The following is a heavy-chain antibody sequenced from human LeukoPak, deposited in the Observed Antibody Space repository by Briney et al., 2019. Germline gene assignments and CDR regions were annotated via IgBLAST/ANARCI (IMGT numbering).Heavy chain of an antibody. J-gene: IGHJ5*02. V-gene: IGHV4-59*01. D-gene: IGHD6-13*01. CDR3: ARDLAAAGTIDP. Sequence: SETLSLTCTVSGYSISSGYYWGWIRQSPGKGLEWIGYIYYSGSTNYNPSLKSRVTISEDTSKNQFSLKLSSVTAADTAVYYCARDLAAAGTIDPWGQGTLVTVSS. CDR1: GYSISSGYY. CDR2: IYYSGST.